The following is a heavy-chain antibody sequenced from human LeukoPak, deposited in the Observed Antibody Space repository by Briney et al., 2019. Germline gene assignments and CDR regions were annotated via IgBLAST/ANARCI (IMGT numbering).Heavy chain of an antibody. CDR2: ISSSSSYI. D-gene: IGHD6-19*01. CDR1: GFTFSSYA. CDR3: ARVLGHWLVEC. V-gene: IGHV3-21*01. J-gene: IGHJ4*02. Sequence: GGSLRLSCAASGFTFSSYAMSWVRQAPGKGLEWVSAISSSSSYIYYADSVKGRFTISRDNAKNSLYLQMNSLRAEDTAVYYCARVLGHWLVECWGQGTRVTVSS.